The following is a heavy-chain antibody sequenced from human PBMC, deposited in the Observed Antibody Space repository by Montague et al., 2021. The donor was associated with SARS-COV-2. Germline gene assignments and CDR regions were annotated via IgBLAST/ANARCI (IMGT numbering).Heavy chain of an antibody. CDR2: IYYSGTT. CDR1: GGSVTTTSYY. CDR3: ARGVRFSNYEVWFDP. J-gene: IGHJ5*02. Sequence: SETLSLTCTVSGGSVTTTSYYWGWIRQPPGKGLGWIGSIYYSGTTDYNPSLQSRVTISVDTSKNQFSLRLSSVSAADTAMYYCARGVRFSNYEVWFDPWGQGTLLTVSS. V-gene: IGHV4-39*07. D-gene: IGHD1-26*01.